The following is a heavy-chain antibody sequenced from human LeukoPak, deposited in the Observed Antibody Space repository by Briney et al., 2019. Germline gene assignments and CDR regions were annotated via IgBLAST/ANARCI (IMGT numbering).Heavy chain of an antibody. CDR3: AKERRVVRDNFDY. Sequence: GGSLILSCAASGFTFSSYWMSWVRQAPGKGLEWVSAISGSGGSTYYADSVKGRFIISRDNSKNTLYLQMNSLRAEDTAVYYCAKERRVVRDNFDYWGQGTLVTVSS. CDR1: GFTFSSYW. J-gene: IGHJ4*02. V-gene: IGHV3-23*01. D-gene: IGHD3-10*01. CDR2: ISGSGGST.